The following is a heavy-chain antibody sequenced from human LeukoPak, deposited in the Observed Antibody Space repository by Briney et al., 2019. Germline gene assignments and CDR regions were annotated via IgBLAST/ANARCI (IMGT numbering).Heavy chain of an antibody. Sequence: PGGSLRLSCAASGFTFSSYSMNWVRQAPGKGLEWVSSISSSSTYIYYADSVKARFTISRDNAKTSLYLQMNSLSAEDTAVYYCARDQGDGYNYFDYWGQGTLVTVSS. J-gene: IGHJ4*02. CDR2: ISSSSTYI. CDR1: GFTFSSYS. V-gene: IGHV3-21*01. CDR3: ARDQGDGYNYFDY. D-gene: IGHD5-24*01.